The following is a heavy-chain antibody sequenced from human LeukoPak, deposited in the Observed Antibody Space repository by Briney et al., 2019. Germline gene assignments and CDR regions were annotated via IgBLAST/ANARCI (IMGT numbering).Heavy chain of an antibody. CDR2: IYTSGST. J-gene: IGHJ3*02. CDR3: ARGYYYDILTGYYTDAFDI. Sequence: NPSETLSLTCTVSGGSISSYYWSWIRQPAGKGLEWIGRIYTSGSTNYNPSLKSRVTISVDTSKNQFSLKLSSVTAADTAVYYCARGYYYDILTGYYTDAFDIWGQGTMVTVSS. D-gene: IGHD3-9*01. V-gene: IGHV4-4*07. CDR1: GGSISSYY.